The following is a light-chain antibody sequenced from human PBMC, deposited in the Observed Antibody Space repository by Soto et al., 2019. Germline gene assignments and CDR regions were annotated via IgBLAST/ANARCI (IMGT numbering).Light chain of an antibody. CDR2: KAS. CDR1: QSISSW. Sequence: DIEMTQSPSTLSASVGDRITITCRASQSISSWLAWYQQKPGKAPXLLIYKASSLEGGVPSRFSGSGSGTEFTLTISSLQPDDYATYYCQQYHSFWTFGQGTKVDIK. J-gene: IGKJ1*01. CDR3: QQYHSFWT. V-gene: IGKV1-5*03.